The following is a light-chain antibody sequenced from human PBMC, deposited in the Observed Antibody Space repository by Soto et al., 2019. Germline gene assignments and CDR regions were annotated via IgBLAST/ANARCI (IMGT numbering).Light chain of an antibody. CDR1: QSISSY. Sequence: DIQITQTPSSLSASVGDRVPITCRASQSISSYLNWYQQKPGKPPKILIYAASSLHSGVPSRFSGSGSGTEFTLTISSLQPEDFAAYYCQQNYSTPRTFGQGTKVDIK. CDR3: QQNYSTPRT. V-gene: IGKV1-39*01. J-gene: IGKJ1*01. CDR2: AAS.